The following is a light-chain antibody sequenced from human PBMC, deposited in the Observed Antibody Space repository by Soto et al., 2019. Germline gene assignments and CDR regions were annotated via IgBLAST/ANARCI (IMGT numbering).Light chain of an antibody. J-gene: IGLJ2*01. Sequence: QSALTQPASVSGFPGQSITISCTGTSSDIGGYNYVSWYQHHPGKVPKLLIYDVNLRPPGISNRFSASKSGNTASLTISGIQADDEGHYYCGSYTDSITLVFGGGTKLTVL. CDR2: DVN. V-gene: IGLV2-14*03. CDR1: SSDIGGYNY. CDR3: GSYTDSITLV.